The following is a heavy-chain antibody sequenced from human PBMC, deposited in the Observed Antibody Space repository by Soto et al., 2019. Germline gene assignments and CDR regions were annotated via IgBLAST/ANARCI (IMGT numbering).Heavy chain of an antibody. Sequence: QVQLVQSGAPGKKPGASVKGSFKASGYTFDNYALHWVRQAPGRRLEWMGWIHAGNGYTKYSQSFQGRVTITRDTSASTVHMDLSSLRSEDTAVYYCARVQYSGYDFKLAFDIWGQGTMVTVSS. CDR1: GYTFDNYA. CDR2: IHAGNGYT. J-gene: IGHJ3*02. D-gene: IGHD5-12*01. V-gene: IGHV1-3*01. CDR3: ARVQYSGYDFKLAFDI.